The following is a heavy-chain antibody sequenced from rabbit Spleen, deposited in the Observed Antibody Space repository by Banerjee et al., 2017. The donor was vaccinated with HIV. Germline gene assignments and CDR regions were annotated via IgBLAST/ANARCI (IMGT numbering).Heavy chain of an antibody. CDR1: GIDFSRAG. D-gene: IGHD1-1*01. J-gene: IGHJ4*01. Sequence: QEQLVESGGGLVQPGGSLTLSCKASGIDFSRAGVSWVRQAPGKGLEWIGYIDLLFGTTYYANWVNGRFTISSHNAQNTLYLQLNSLTAADTATYFCVRGASSSGYYSLWGQGTLVTVS. CDR3: VRGASSSGYYSL. CDR2: IDLLFGTT. V-gene: IGHV1S47*01.